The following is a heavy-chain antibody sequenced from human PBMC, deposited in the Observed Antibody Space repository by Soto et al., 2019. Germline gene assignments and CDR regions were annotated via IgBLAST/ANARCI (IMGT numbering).Heavy chain of an antibody. CDR2: ISGSGAST. CDR3: AKATIRFLDTYGMDV. V-gene: IGHV3-23*01. CDR1: GFTFSSYV. J-gene: IGHJ6*02. Sequence: EVQLLESGGGLAQPGGSLRLSCAASGFTFSSYVMSWVRQGPGKGLEWVSAISGSGASTFYTDSVKGRFTVSRDNSKNTLYLQMNSLRAEDTAVYYCAKATIRFLDTYGMDVWGQGTTVAVSS. D-gene: IGHD3-3*01.